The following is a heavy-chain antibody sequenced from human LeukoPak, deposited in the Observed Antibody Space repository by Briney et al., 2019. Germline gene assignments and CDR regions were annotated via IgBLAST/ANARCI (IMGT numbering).Heavy chain of an antibody. D-gene: IGHD3-22*01. CDR1: GGSISSYY. V-gene: IGHV4-59*08. CDR3: ARVANNGYYFFDY. J-gene: IGHJ4*02. CDR2: IYYTGGT. Sequence: SETLSLTCTVSGGSISSYYWSWIRQPPGKGLEWIGYIYYTGGTNYNPSLKSRVTISVDTSKNQFSLRLSSVTAADTAVYYCARVANNGYYFFDYWGQGTLVTVSS.